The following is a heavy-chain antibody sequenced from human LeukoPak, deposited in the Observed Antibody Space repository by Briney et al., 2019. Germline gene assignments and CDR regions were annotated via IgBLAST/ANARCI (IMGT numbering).Heavy chain of an antibody. CDR2: IYYSGST. V-gene: IGHV4-59*08. Sequence: SETLSLTCTVSGGSISSYYWSWIRQPPGKGLEWIGYIYYSGSTNYNPSLKSRVTISVDTSKNQFSLKLSSVTAADTAVYYCARRHWGPTAYCGQGTLVTVSS. J-gene: IGHJ4*02. CDR3: ARRHWGPTAY. D-gene: IGHD7-27*01. CDR1: GGSISSYY.